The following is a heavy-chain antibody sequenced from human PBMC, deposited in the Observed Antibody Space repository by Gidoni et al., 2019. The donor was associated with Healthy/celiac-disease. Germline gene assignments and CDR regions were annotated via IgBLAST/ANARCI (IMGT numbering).Heavy chain of an antibody. Sequence: EVQLVESGGGLVQPGGSLRLSCAASGFTFSSYWRSWVRQAPGKGLEWVANIKQDGSEKYYVDSVKGRFTISRDNAKNSLYLQMNSLRAEDTAVYYCARGATAYYYYYYGMDVWGQGTTVTVSS. CDR3: ARGATAYYYYYYGMDV. J-gene: IGHJ6*02. V-gene: IGHV3-7*03. D-gene: IGHD1-26*01. CDR2: IKQDGSEK. CDR1: GFTFSSYW.